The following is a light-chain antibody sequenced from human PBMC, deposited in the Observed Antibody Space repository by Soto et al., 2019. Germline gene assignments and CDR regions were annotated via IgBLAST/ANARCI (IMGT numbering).Light chain of an antibody. V-gene: IGLV1-44*01. CDR1: SSNIGTNT. CDR3: GAWDDSLNGYV. Sequence: QSALTQPPSASGTPGQRVTISCSGGSSNIGTNTVNWYQHLPGTAPKLLIFADVQRPSGVPDRFSGSKSGTSASLAIIGLQSEDEADYYCGAWDDSLNGYVFGTGTKVTVL. J-gene: IGLJ1*01. CDR2: ADV.